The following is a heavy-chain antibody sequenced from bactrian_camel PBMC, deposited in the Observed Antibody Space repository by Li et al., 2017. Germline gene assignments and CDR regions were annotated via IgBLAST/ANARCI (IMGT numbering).Heavy chain of an antibody. CDR1: GFTFSSFY. Sequence: HVQQVESGGGLVQPGGSLGLSCAASGFTFSSFYINWVRQAPGKGLEWVSNIRSDGSNTYYADSVKGRFTIPRDNAKNTLYLQMNSLKTEDTAVYYCATVRMGWVSGTYEYAYWGQGTQVTVS. J-gene: IGHJ4*01. V-gene: IGHV3-2*01. D-gene: IGHD5*01. CDR3: ATVRMGWVSGTYEYAY. CDR2: IRSDGSNT.